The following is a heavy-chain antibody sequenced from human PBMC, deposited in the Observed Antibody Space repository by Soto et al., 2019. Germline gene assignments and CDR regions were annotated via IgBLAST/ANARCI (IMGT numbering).Heavy chain of an antibody. Sequence: GGSLRLSCAASGFTFSSYGMHWVRQAPGKGLEWVAVISYDGSNKYYADSVKGRFTISRDNSKNTLYLQMNSLRAEDTAVYYCAKLWRSTIAEPPYNYWGQGTLVTVSS. CDR1: GFTFSSYG. V-gene: IGHV3-30*18. CDR3: AKLWRSTIAEPPYNY. CDR2: ISYDGSNK. J-gene: IGHJ4*02. D-gene: IGHD1-1*01.